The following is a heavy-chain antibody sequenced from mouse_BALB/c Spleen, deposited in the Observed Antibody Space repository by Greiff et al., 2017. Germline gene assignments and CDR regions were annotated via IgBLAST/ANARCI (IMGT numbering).Heavy chain of an antibody. D-gene: IGHD1-1*01. CDR3: ARATNGAMDY. J-gene: IGHJ4*01. Sequence: QVQLQQSGAELARPGASVKLSCKASGYTFTSYWMQWVKQRPGQGLEWIGAIYPGDGDTRYTQKFKGKATLTADKSSSTAYMQLSSLASEDSAVYYCARATNGAMDYWGQGTSVTVSS. CDR1: GYTFTSYW. V-gene: IGHV1-87*01. CDR2: IYPGDGDT.